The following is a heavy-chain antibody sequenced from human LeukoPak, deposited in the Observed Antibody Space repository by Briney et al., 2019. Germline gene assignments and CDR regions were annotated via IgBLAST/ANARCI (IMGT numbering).Heavy chain of an antibody. CDR2: IYYTGST. CDR1: GGSISSYH. D-gene: IGHD5-12*01. Sequence: SETLSLTCTVSGGSISSYHWSWIRQPPGKGLEWIGYIYYTGSTNYNPSLKSRVTILVDTSKNQFSLKLSSVTAADTAVYYCASGYETGYYFDYWGQGILVTVSS. V-gene: IGHV4-59*08. CDR3: ASGYETGYYFDY. J-gene: IGHJ4*02.